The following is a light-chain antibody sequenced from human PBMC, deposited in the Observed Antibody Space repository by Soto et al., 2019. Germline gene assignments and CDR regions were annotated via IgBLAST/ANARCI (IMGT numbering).Light chain of an antibody. CDR3: SSYKTSDTRV. CDR2: DVS. V-gene: IGLV2-14*03. J-gene: IGLJ2*01. Sequence: QSALTQPASVSGSPGQSITISCTGTSSDIGGYNSVSWYQQHPGKAPQLMIYDVSYRPSGISSRFSGSKSGNTASLTISGLQAEDEADYYCSSYKTSDTRVFGGGTQLTVL. CDR1: SSDIGGYNS.